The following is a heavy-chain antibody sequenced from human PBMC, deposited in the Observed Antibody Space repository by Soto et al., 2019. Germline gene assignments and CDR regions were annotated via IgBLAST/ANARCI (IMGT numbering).Heavy chain of an antibody. CDR2: IKQDGSEK. Sequence: EVQLVESGGGLVQPGGSLRLSCAASGFTFSSYWMSWVRQAPGKGLEWVANIKQDGSEKYYVDSGKGRFTISRDNAKNSLYLQMISPRAEDTAVYFCASLVPAALHGSYYYYGMDVWGQGTTVTVSS. CDR1: GFTFSSYW. V-gene: IGHV3-7*01. D-gene: IGHD2-2*02. J-gene: IGHJ6*02. CDR3: ASLVPAALHGSYYYYGMDV.